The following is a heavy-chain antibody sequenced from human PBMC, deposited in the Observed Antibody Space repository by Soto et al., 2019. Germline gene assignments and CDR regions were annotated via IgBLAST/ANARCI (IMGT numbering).Heavy chain of an antibody. CDR1: GFAFRSYA. V-gene: IGHV3-30-3*01. D-gene: IGHD6-19*01. Sequence: SLRLSCAGSGFAFRSYATHRVRQAPGKGLEWVAVISYDGSNKYYADSVKGRFTISRDNSKNTLYLQMNSLRAEDTAVYYCAREMTPGIAVAGPHYWGQGT. CDR3: AREMTPGIAVAGPHY. CDR2: ISYDGSNK. J-gene: IGHJ4*02.